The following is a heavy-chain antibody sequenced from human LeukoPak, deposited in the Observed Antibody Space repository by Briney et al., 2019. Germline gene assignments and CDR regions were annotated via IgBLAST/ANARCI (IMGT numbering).Heavy chain of an antibody. Sequence: GGSLRLSCAASGFTVSSNYMSWVRQAPGKGLEWVSVIYSGGSTYYADSVKGRFTISRDNSKNTLYLQMNSLRAEDTAVYYCARVGQWLVDYYYGMDVWGQGTTVTVSS. CDR2: IYSGGST. CDR3: ARVGQWLVDYYYGMDV. J-gene: IGHJ6*02. V-gene: IGHV3-53*01. D-gene: IGHD6-19*01. CDR1: GFTVSSNY.